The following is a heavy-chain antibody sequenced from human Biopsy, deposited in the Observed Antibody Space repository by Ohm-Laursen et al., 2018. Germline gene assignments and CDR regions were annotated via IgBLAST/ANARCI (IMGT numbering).Heavy chain of an antibody. D-gene: IGHD3-10*01. CDR2: INPNSGAT. CDR1: GYTFTDYY. V-gene: IGHV1-2*02. CDR3: ARDHMTDVFGGPTRTDVFDS. Sequence: ASVKASCKASGYTFTDYYIHWVRQSPGQGLEWMGWINPNSGATNSAQKFRDRVTLTRDTSISAVYIDLRRLKSADAAIYYCARDHMTDVFGGPTRTDVFDSWGQGTPVTVSS. J-gene: IGHJ4*02.